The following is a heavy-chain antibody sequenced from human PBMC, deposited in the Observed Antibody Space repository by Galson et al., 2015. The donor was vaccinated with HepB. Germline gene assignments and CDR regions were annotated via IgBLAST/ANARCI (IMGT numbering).Heavy chain of an antibody. CDR3: ARFEWVAALYYYGMDV. CDR2: VSSSSSYI. V-gene: IGHV3-21*01. Sequence: SLRLSCAASGFTFSSYSMNWVRQAPGKGLEWVSSVSSSSSYIYYADSVKGRFTISRDNAKNSLYLRMNSLRAEDTAVYYCARFEWVAALYYYGMDVWGQGTTVTVSS. CDR1: GFTFSSYS. J-gene: IGHJ6*02. D-gene: IGHD2-15*01.